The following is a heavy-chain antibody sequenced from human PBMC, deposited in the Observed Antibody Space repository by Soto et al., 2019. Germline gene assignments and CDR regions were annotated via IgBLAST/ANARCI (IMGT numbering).Heavy chain of an antibody. CDR3: ARDLQLDY. CDR1: GGSIISYY. CDR2: IYYSGST. Sequence: ETLSLTCTVSGGSIISYYWSWIRQPPGKGLEWIGYIYYSGSTNYNPSLKSRVTISVDTSKNQFSLKLSSVTAADTAVYYCARDLQLDYWGQGTLVTVSS. J-gene: IGHJ4*02. D-gene: IGHD4-4*01. V-gene: IGHV4-59*01.